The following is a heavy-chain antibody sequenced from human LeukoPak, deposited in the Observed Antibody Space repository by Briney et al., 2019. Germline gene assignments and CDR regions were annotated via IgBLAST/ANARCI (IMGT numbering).Heavy chain of an antibody. V-gene: IGHV3-30*03. Sequence: GGSLRLSCAASGFTFSSYGIHWVRQAPGKGLEWVVVISSDGGTTYYADSVKGRFTISRDNSKNTLYLQMNSLRAEDTAVYYCARDYGSFDYWGQGTLVTVSS. CDR3: ARDYGSFDY. CDR2: ISSDGGTT. D-gene: IGHD4-17*01. CDR1: GFTFSSYG. J-gene: IGHJ4*02.